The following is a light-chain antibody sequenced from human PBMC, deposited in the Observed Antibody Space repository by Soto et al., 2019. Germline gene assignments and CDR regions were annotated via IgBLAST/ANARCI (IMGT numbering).Light chain of an antibody. V-gene: IGKV1-39*01. Sequence: MQVTQAPSSLSASVRDRVTITCRSSQSISSYLNLYQQIPGKAPKLLIYAASSLQSGVPSRFSGSGSGTDFNLTISSLQPEDFATYYFQQSYSTPVTVGQGTKVDIK. CDR2: AAS. J-gene: IGKJ1*01. CDR1: QSISSY. CDR3: QQSYSTPVT.